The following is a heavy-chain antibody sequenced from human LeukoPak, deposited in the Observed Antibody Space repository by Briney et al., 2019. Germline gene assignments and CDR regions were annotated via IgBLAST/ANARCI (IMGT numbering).Heavy chain of an antibody. V-gene: IGHV3-9*03. D-gene: IGHD5-18*01. CDR2: ISWNSGSI. CDR1: GFTFDDYA. J-gene: IGHJ4*02. CDR3: AKGGSGYSYGHPFDY. Sequence: PGGSLRLSCAASGFTFDDYAMHWVRQAPGKGLEWVSGISWNSGSIGYADSVKGRFTISRDNAKNSLYLQMNSLRAEDMAFYYCAKGGSGYSYGHPFDYWGQGTLVTVSS.